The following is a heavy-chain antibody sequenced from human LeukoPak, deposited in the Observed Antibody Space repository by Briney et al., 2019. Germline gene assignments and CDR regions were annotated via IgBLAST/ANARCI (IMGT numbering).Heavy chain of an antibody. CDR1: GFTFSDYW. CDR3: AKDSSSSFYYMDV. V-gene: IGHV3-7*03. D-gene: IGHD6-6*01. J-gene: IGHJ6*03. CDR2: IKQDGSEK. Sequence: PGGSLRLSCAASGFTFSDYWMGWVRQAPGKGLEWVANIKQDGSEKYYVDSVKGRFTISRDNLKNTLYLQMNSLRAEDTAVYYCAKDSSSSFYYMDVWGKGTTVTVSS.